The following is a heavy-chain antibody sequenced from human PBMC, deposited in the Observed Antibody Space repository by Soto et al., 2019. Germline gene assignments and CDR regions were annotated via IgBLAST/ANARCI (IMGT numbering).Heavy chain of an antibody. J-gene: IGHJ4*02. D-gene: IGHD2-8*01. CDR2: TSGYNGNT. Sequence: GASVKVSCKASGYTFTTYGISWVRQAPGQGLEWMGWTSGYNGNTKYARKFQGRVSMTTDTSTSTAYMELRSLRSDDTAMYHCVRDYCSNDVCWFDYWGQGTLVTVSS. CDR1: GYTFTTYG. V-gene: IGHV1-18*01. CDR3: VRDYCSNDVCWFDY.